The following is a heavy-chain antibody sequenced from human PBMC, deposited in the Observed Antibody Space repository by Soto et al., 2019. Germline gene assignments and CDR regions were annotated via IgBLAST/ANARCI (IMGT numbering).Heavy chain of an antibody. CDR3: ASSIPRVRGNPKYYYYYGMDV. D-gene: IGHD3-10*01. CDR2: IYYSGST. J-gene: IGHJ6*02. V-gene: IGHV4-30-4*01. Sequence: PSETLSLTCTVSGGSISSGDYYWGWIRQPPGKGLEWIGYIYYSGSTYYNPSLKSRVTISVDTSKNQFSLKLSSVTAADTAVYYCASSIPRVRGNPKYYYYYGMDVWGQGTTITVSS. CDR1: GGSISSGDYY.